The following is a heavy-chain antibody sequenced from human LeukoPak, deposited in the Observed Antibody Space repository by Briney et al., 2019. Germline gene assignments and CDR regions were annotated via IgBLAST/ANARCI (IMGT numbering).Heavy chain of an antibody. CDR2: IYYSGST. V-gene: IGHV4-30-4*01. D-gene: IGHD2-2*01. CDR1: GGSISSGAYY. Sequence: SQTLSLTCTVSGGSISSGAYYWSWIRQPPGKGLEWIGYIYYSGSTYYNPSLKSRVTISVDTSKNQFSLKLSSVTAADTAVYYCAREGVPAAHFDYWGQGTLVTVSS. J-gene: IGHJ4*02. CDR3: AREGVPAAHFDY.